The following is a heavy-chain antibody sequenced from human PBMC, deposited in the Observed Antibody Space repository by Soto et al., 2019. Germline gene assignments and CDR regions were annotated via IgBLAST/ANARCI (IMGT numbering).Heavy chain of an antibody. Sequence: GASVKVSCKASGYTFTSYAMHWVRQAPGQGLEWMGGIIPIFGTANYAQKFQGRVTITADESTSTAYMELSSLRSEDTAVYYCARDRGRDPWGQGTLVTVSS. CDR3: ARDRGRDP. V-gene: IGHV1-69*13. D-gene: IGHD2-15*01. CDR1: GYTFTSYA. CDR2: IIPIFGTA. J-gene: IGHJ5*02.